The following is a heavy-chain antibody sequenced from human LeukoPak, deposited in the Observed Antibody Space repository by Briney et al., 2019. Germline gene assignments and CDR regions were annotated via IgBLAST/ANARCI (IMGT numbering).Heavy chain of an antibody. Sequence: SETLSLTCPVSGGSINNYYWNWIRQPPGKGLEWIGYIYYSGTTNYNPSLKSRVTISVDTSKIQFSLRLSSVTAADTAVYYCARFDTSGYRAFDYWGQGILVTVSS. CDR2: IYYSGTT. J-gene: IGHJ4*02. CDR1: GGSINNYY. CDR3: ARFDTSGYRAFDY. V-gene: IGHV4-59*08. D-gene: IGHD3-22*01.